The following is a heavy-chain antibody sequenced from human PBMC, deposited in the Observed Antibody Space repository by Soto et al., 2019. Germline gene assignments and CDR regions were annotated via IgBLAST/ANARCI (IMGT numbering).Heavy chain of an antibody. CDR2: INAGNGNT. CDR1: GYTFTSYA. J-gene: IGHJ4*02. V-gene: IGHV1-3*05. Sequence: QVQLVQSGAEEKKPGASVKVSCKASGYTFTSYAMHWVRQAPGQRLEWMGWINAGNGNTKYSQKFQGRVTITRDTSASTDYMELSSLRSEDTAVYYCARVLVGATPVDYWGQGTLVTVSS. D-gene: IGHD1-26*01. CDR3: ARVLVGATPVDY.